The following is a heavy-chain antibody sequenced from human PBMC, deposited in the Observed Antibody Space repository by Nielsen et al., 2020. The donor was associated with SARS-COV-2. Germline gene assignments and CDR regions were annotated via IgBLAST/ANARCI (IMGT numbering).Heavy chain of an antibody. Sequence: SETLSLTCAVSGGSITTYYWHWIRQSPGKGLEWIGYIYYSGNTNYNLSLKSRVTISVDTSKNQFSLKLSSVTAADTAVYYCARDDDNWGSLAYWGQGTLVTVSS. CDR1: GGSITTYY. V-gene: IGHV4-59*13. J-gene: IGHJ4*02. CDR3: ARDDDNWGSLAY. CDR2: IYYSGNT. D-gene: IGHD7-27*01.